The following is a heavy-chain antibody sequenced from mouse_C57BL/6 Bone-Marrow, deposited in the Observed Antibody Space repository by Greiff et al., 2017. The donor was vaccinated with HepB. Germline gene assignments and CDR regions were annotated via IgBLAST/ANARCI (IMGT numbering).Heavy chain of an antibody. CDR2: ISSGSSTI. CDR3: ARPHYSNSAWFAY. D-gene: IGHD2-5*01. CDR1: GFTFSDYG. J-gene: IGHJ3*01. Sequence: VQLVESGGGLVKPGGSLKLSCAASGFTFSDYGMHWVRQAPEKGLEWVAYISSGSSTIYYADTVKGRFTISRDNAKNTLFLQMTSLRSEDTAMYYCARPHYSNSAWFAYWGQGTLVTVSA. V-gene: IGHV5-17*01.